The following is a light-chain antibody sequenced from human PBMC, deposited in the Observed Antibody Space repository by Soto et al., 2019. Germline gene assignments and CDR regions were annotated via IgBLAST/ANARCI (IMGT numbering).Light chain of an antibody. CDR1: QSISNNY. V-gene: IGKV3-20*01. CDR3: QQYGGSPRT. CDR2: GAS. Sequence: EIVLTQSPGTLSLSPGERAALSCRASQSISNNYVAWYQQRPGQPPTLLISGASTRATGIPDRFSGSGSGTQFTLTINRLEPEDSAVYYCQQYGGSPRTXXXGTKVEXK. J-gene: IGKJ1*01.